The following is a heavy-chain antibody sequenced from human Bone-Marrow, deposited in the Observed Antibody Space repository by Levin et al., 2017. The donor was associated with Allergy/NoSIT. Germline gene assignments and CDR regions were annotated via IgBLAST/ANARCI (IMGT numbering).Heavy chain of an antibody. CDR1: GASVSLYY. J-gene: IGHJ4*02. V-gene: IGHV4-59*08. D-gene: IGHD6-25*01. Sequence: RSQTLSLTCTVSGASVSLYYWSWVRQPPGKGLQWIGCIYNNADYNPSLKNRVTISRDTSKNQVSLTLTSLTAADTAVYFCARHKSIISSAGFDFWGQGALVAVSP. CDR3: ARHKSIISSAGFDF. CDR2: IYNNA.